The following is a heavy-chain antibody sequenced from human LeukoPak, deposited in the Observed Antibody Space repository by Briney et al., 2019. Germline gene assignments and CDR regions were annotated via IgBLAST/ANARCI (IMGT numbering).Heavy chain of an antibody. V-gene: IGHV4-61*02. D-gene: IGHD3-10*01. CDR1: GGSISSGSYY. CDR2: IYTSGST. Sequence: SETLSLTCTVSGGSISSGSYYWSWIRQPAGKELEWIGRIYTSGSTNYNPSLKSRVTISVDTSKNQFSLKLSSVTAADPAVYYCARDYYNWFDPWGQGTLVTVSS. CDR3: ARDYYNWFDP. J-gene: IGHJ5*02.